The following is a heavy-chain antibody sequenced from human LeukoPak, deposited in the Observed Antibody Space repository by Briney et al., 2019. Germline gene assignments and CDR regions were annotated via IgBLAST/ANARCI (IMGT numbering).Heavy chain of an antibody. CDR2: IYYSGST. D-gene: IGHD3-22*01. J-gene: IGHJ4*02. CDR1: GXSISSGDYY. CDR3: ARGSDYYDSSGLNYFDY. V-gene: IGHV4-30-4*01. Sequence: SETLSLTCTVSGXSISSGDYYWSWIRQPPGKGLEWIGYIYYSGSTYYNPSLKSRVTISVDTSKNQFSLKLSSVTAADTAVYYCARGSDYYDSSGLNYFDYWGQGTLVTVSS.